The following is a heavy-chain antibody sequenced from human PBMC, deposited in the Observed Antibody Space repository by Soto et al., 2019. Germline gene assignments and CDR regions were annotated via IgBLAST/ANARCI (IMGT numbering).Heavy chain of an antibody. D-gene: IGHD6-13*01. CDR1: GYTFTSYG. Sequence: GASVKVSCKASGYTFTSYGISWVRQAPGQGLEWMGWISAYNGNTNYAQKLQGRVTMTTDTSTSTAYMELRSLRSDDTAVYYCARDDGMQLVFSDWFDPWGQGTLVTVSS. CDR2: ISAYNGNT. CDR3: ARDDGMQLVFSDWFDP. V-gene: IGHV1-18*01. J-gene: IGHJ5*02.